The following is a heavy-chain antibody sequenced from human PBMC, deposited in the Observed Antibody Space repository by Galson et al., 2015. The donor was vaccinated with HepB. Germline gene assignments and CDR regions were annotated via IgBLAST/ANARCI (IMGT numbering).Heavy chain of an antibody. Sequence: SLRLSCAASGFTFSSYGMRWVRQAPGKGLEWVSSISGSGATTYYADSVKGRFTISRDKSKYTVYLQMNSLRADDTAVYFCAKASVAGTRSGFAYWGHGTLVTVSS. CDR3: AKASVAGTRSGFAY. D-gene: IGHD6-19*01. J-gene: IGHJ4*01. CDR2: ISGSGATT. V-gene: IGHV3-23*01. CDR1: GFTFSSYG.